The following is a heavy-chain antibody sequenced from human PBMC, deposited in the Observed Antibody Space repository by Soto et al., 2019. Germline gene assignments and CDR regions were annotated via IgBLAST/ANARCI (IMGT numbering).Heavy chain of an antibody. CDR3: ARESDHGDYIFDF. CDR1: GDTFTSHI. V-gene: IGHV1-69*08. Sequence: QVQLVQSGAEVKKSGSSVKVSCKISGDTFTSHIISWVRQAPGQGLEWMGRVIPMYGIPNYSQKFQGRITITADKSTSTAYMELGSLKSDDTAVYYCARESDHGDYIFDFWGQGTLVAVSS. J-gene: IGHJ4*02. CDR2: VIPMYGIP. D-gene: IGHD4-17*01.